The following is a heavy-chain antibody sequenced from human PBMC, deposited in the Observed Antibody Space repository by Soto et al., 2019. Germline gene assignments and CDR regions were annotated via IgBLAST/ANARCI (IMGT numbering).Heavy chain of an antibody. Sequence: GGSLRLSCTASGFTFGDYAMSWFRQAPGKGLEWVGFIRSKAYGGTTEYAASVKGRFTISRDDSKSIAYLQMNSLKTEDTAVYYCTRDIVVVPTAAGNYYYYYMDVWGKGTTVTVSS. CDR2: IRSKAYGGTT. V-gene: IGHV3-49*03. J-gene: IGHJ6*03. CDR3: TRDIVVVPTAAGNYYYYYMDV. CDR1: GFTFGDYA. D-gene: IGHD2-2*01.